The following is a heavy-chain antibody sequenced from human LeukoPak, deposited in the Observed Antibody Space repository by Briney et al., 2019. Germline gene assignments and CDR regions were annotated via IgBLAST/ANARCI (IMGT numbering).Heavy chain of an antibody. J-gene: IGHJ5*02. Sequence: GGSLRLSCAASGFTFSSYSMNWVRQAPGKGLEWVSSISSSSSYIYYADSVKGRFTISRDNAKNSLYLQMNSLRAEDTAVYYCARVLLLLYPPKGGNWFDPWGQGTLVTVSS. CDR1: GFTFSSYS. V-gene: IGHV3-21*01. CDR3: ARVLLLLYPPKGGNWFDP. CDR2: ISSSSSYI. D-gene: IGHD3-16*01.